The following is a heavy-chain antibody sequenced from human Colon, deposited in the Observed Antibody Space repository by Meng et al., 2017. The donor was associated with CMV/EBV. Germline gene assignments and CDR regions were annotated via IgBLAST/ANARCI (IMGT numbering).Heavy chain of an antibody. Sequence: GGSLRLSCATSGFTFGTYTMHWVRQAPGKGLQWVAAISSNSGRSYYADSVKGRFTVSRDNSKNILYLQMNNMGVEDAALYYCAKDNSDDYGGEPVPWYRKGLDVWGQGTTVTVSS. CDR3: AKDNSDDYGGEPVPWYRKGLDV. CDR1: GFTFGTYT. D-gene: IGHD4-23*01. CDR2: ISSNSGRS. V-gene: IGHV3-23*01. J-gene: IGHJ6*02.